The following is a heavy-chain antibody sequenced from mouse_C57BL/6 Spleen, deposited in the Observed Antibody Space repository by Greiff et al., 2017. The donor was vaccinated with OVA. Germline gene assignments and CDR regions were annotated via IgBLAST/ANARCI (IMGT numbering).Heavy chain of an antibody. Sequence: QVQLKESGAELVKPGASVKLSCKASGYTFTSYWMQWVKQRPGQGLEWIGEIDPSDSYTNYNQKFKGKATLTVDTSSSTAYMQLSSLTSEDSAVYYCARHDGSTFFAYWGQGTLVTVSA. D-gene: IGHD2-3*01. CDR3: ARHDGSTFFAY. CDR2: IDPSDSYT. V-gene: IGHV1-50*01. J-gene: IGHJ3*01. CDR1: GYTFTSYW.